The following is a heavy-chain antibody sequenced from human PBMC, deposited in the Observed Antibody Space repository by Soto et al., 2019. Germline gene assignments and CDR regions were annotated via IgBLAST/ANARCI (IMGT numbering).Heavy chain of an antibody. D-gene: IGHD6-13*01. CDR2: IYYSGST. J-gene: IGHJ4*02. V-gene: IGHV4-39*01. CDR3: ARHTPQQMVRY. Sequence: SESLSLTCTVSGGSISSSSYYWGWIRQPPGKGLECIGSIYYSGSTYYNPSLKSRVTISVDTSKNQFSLKLSSVTAADTAVYYCARHTPQQMVRYWGQGTMVTVSS. CDR1: GGSISSSSYY.